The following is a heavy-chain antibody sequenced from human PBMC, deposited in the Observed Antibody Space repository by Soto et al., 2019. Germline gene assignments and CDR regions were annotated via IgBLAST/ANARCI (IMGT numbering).Heavy chain of an antibody. J-gene: IGHJ5*02. CDR1: GFTFSSYS. CDR2: ISSSSSTI. V-gene: IGHV3-48*02. D-gene: IGHD3-3*01. CDR3: ARALRFLEWSTAP. Sequence: EVQLVESGGGLVQPGGSLRLSCAASGFTFSSYSMNWVRQAPGKGLEWVSYISSSSSTIYYADSVKGRFTISRDNAKNSLCLQMKSLRDEDTAVYYCARALRFLEWSTAPWGQGTLVTVSS.